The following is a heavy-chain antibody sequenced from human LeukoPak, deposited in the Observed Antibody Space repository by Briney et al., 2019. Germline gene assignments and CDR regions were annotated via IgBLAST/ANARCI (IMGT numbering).Heavy chain of an antibody. CDR1: GGSISSGGYY. CDR2: IYYSGST. V-gene: IGHV4-31*03. Sequence: PSETLSFTCTVSGGSISSGGYYWSWIRQHPGKGLEWIGYIYYSGSTYYNPSLKSRVTISVDTSKNQFSLKLSSVTAADTAVYYCARVRYDSSGYYSARYFDLWGRGTLVTVSS. D-gene: IGHD3-22*01. CDR3: ARVRYDSSGYYSARYFDL. J-gene: IGHJ2*01.